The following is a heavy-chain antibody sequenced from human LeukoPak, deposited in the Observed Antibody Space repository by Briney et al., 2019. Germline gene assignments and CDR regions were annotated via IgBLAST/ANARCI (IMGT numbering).Heavy chain of an antibody. V-gene: IGHV4-59*01. CDR3: AREVGFGDPFDY. CDR1: GGSISSYY. Sequence: PSETLSLTCTVSGGSISSYYWSWIRQPPGKGLEWIGYIYYSGSTNYNPSLKSRVTISVDTSKNQFSLKLSSVTAADTAVYYCAREVGFGDPFDYWGQGTLVTVSS. D-gene: IGHD3-10*01. J-gene: IGHJ4*02. CDR2: IYYSGST.